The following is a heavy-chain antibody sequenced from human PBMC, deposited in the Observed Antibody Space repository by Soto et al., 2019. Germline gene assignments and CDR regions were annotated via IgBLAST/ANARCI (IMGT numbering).Heavy chain of an antibody. CDR3: ARHMGHDYYYGMDV. V-gene: IGHV5-10-1*01. CDR2: IDPSDSYT. D-gene: IGHD2-21*01. Sequence: LGESLKISCKGSGYSFTSYWISWVRQMPGKGLEWMGRIDPSDSYTNYSPSFQGHVTISADKSISTAYLQWSSLKASDTAMYYCARHMGHDYYYGMDVWGQGTTVTVSS. J-gene: IGHJ6*02. CDR1: GYSFTSYW.